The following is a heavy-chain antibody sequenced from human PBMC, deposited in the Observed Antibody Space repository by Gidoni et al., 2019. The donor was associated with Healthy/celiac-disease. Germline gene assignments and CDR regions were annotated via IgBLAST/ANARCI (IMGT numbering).Heavy chain of an antibody. Sequence: EVQLVESGGGLVQPGGSLRLSCAASGFTFSSYDMHWVRQATGKGLEWVSAIGTAGDTYYPGSVKGRFTISREKAKNSLYLQMNSLRAGDTAVYYCARDSYSSSLYGGYYYGMDVWGQGTTVTVSS. V-gene: IGHV3-13*01. CDR2: IGTAGDT. D-gene: IGHD6-13*01. CDR3: ARDSYSSSLYGGYYYGMDV. CDR1: GFTFSSYD. J-gene: IGHJ6*02.